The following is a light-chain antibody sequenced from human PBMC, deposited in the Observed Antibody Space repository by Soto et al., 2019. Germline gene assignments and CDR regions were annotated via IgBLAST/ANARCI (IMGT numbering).Light chain of an antibody. CDR1: QSISDY. Sequence: DIQMTQFPSSLSASVGDRVTITCRASQSISDYLNWYQKKPGKAPKLLIYGTSSLQSGVPSRFSGSGSGTDFTLTISSLQPEDFATYYCQQSYSPPPITFXQGTRPEIK. V-gene: IGKV1-39*01. CDR3: QQSYSPPPIT. J-gene: IGKJ5*01. CDR2: GTS.